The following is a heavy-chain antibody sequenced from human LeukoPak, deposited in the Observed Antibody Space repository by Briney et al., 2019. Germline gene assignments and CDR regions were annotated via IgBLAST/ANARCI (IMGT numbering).Heavy chain of an antibody. Sequence: ASVKVSCKASGYTFTGYYMHWVRQAPGQGLEWMGWINPNSGGTNYAQKFQGRVTMTRDTSISTACMELSRLRSDDTAVYYCARDLGLRYYYDSSGYEGYFDYWGQGTLVTVSS. CDR2: INPNSGGT. CDR1: GYTFTGYY. CDR3: ARDLGLRYYYDSSGYEGYFDY. V-gene: IGHV1-2*02. J-gene: IGHJ4*02. D-gene: IGHD3-22*01.